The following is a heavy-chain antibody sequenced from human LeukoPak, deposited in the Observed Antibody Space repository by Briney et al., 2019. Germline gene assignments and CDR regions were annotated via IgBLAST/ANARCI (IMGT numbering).Heavy chain of an antibody. Sequence: GGSLSLSCAASGFTFSSYWMHWVRQAPGKGLVWVSRINTDGSSTSYADSVKGRFTISRDNAKSTLYLQMNSLRAEDTAVYYCASIVGATTGDYWGQGTLVTVSS. CDR1: GFTFSSYW. D-gene: IGHD1-26*01. V-gene: IGHV3-74*01. CDR3: ASIVGATTGDY. CDR2: INTDGSST. J-gene: IGHJ4*02.